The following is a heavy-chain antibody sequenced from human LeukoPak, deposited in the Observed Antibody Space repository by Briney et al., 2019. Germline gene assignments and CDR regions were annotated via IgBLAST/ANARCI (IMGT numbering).Heavy chain of an antibody. J-gene: IGHJ5*02. D-gene: IGHD3-10*01. CDR3: AKAGAVRFDP. V-gene: IGHV3-23*01. Sequence: GGSLRLSCAASGFTFSSYGMSWVRQAPGKGLEWVSAISDSGGSTYYVDSVKGRFTISRDNSKNTLYLQMISLRVDDTAIYYCAKAGAVRFDPWGQGTLVTVSS. CDR2: ISDSGGST. CDR1: GFTFSSYG.